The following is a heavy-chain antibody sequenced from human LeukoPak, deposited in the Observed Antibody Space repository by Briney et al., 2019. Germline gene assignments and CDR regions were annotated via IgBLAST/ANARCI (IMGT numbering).Heavy chain of an antibody. CDR2: IYYSGST. V-gene: IGHV4-31*03. D-gene: IGHD3-3*01. CDR1: GGSISSGGYY. Sequence: SSQTLSLTCTVSGGSISSGGYYSSWIRQHPGKGLEWIGYIYYSGSTYYNPSLKSRVTISVDTSKNQFSLKLSSVTAADTAVYYCARAPITIFGVDSAIPYSGMDVWGQGTTVTVSS. CDR3: ARAPITIFGVDSAIPYSGMDV. J-gene: IGHJ6*02.